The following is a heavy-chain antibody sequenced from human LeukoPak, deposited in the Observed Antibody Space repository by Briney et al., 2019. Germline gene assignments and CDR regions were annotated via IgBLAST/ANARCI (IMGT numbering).Heavy chain of an antibody. D-gene: IGHD6-19*01. CDR2: IYYSGST. Sequence: SETLSLTCTVSGASFSSSSYYWGWIRQPPGKGLDWIGSIYYSGSTYYNPSLKSRVTISVDTSKNQFSLKLSSVTAADTAVYYCARMKPEHWLVPYYFDYWGQGTLVTVPP. CDR1: GASFSSSSYY. V-gene: IGHV4-39*07. CDR3: ARMKPEHWLVPYYFDY. J-gene: IGHJ4*02.